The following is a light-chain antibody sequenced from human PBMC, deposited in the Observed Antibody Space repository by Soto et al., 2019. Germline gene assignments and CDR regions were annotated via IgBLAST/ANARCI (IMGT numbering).Light chain of an antibody. J-gene: IGKJ5*01. CDR3: QQRSKWPPVT. CDR2: GAS. Sequence: DILLAQSPLFLSFPAGDSATLSCRALQSVSNNYLAWYQQKPGQAPRLLIYGASTRATGVPARFSGAGSGTEFTLTISGLEPEDFAVYYCQQRSKWPPVTFGQGTRLEIK. V-gene: IGKV3-11*01. CDR1: QSVSNNY.